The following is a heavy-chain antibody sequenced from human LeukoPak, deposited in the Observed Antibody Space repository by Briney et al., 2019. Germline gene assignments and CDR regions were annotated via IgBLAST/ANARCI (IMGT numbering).Heavy chain of an antibody. J-gene: IGHJ4*02. CDR1: GFTFEDYG. D-gene: IGHD6-19*01. V-gene: IGHV3-23*01. CDR2: TSGDEDST. CDR3: AKDLMTGFSNGWHFGS. Sequence: PGGSLRLSCAASGFTFEDYGMSWVRQAPGKGLEWVAVTSGDEDSTHYAESVRGRFIISTDNSKSNLYLQMNSLRTEDTAVYYCAKDLMTGFSNGWHFGSWGQGTLVTVSS.